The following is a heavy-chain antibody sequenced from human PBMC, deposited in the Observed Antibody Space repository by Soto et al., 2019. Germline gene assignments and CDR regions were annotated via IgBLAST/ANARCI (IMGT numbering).Heavy chain of an antibody. CDR2: INHSGST. V-gene: IGHV4-34*01. CDR1: GGSFSGYY. CDR3: ARGGWRQIDY. Sequence: SETLSLTCAVYGGSFSGYYWSWIRQPPGKGLEWIGEINHSGSTNYNPSLKSRVTISVDTSKNQFSLKLRSVTAADTAVYYCARGGWRQIDYWGQGTLVTVSS. D-gene: IGHD3-3*01. J-gene: IGHJ4*02.